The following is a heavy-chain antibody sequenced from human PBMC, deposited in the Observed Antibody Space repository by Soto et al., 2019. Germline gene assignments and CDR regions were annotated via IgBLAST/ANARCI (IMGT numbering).Heavy chain of an antibody. CDR2: INAGNGNT. D-gene: IGHD3-3*01. J-gene: IGHJ4*02. V-gene: IGHV1-3*01. CDR3: AMSFGLRFLEWLPY. Sequence: GASAKVSCKASGYTFTSYAMHWVRQSPGQRLEWMGWINAGNGNTKYSQKFQGRVTITRDTSASTAYMELSSLRSEDTAVYYCAMSFGLRFLEWLPYWGQGTLVTVSS. CDR1: GYTFTSYA.